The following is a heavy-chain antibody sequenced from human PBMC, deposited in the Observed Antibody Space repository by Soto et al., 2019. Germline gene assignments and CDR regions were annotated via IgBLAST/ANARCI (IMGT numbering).Heavy chain of an antibody. J-gene: IGHJ4*02. D-gene: IGHD2-2*01. CDR1: RFTFSTYA. V-gene: IGHV3-23*01. CDR2: ISDSGST. Sequence: EVQLLESGGGLVQPGGSLRLSCTASRFTFSTYAMSWVRQAPGKGLEWVSTISDSGSTYYADSGKGRFTISRDNSKNKLYMEMNSLKVEDTAVYYCAKDKGGRYCSRTSCLYSFDYWGQGTLVTVSS. CDR3: AKDKGGRYCSRTSCLYSFDY.